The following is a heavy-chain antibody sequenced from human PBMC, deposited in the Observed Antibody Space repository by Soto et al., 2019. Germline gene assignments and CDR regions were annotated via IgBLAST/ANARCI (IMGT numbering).Heavy chain of an antibody. CDR1: GGTFSSYP. V-gene: IGHV1-69*02. CDR2: IIPILGIA. CDR3: ARSTAVAGSPFDY. Sequence: QVQLVQSGAEVKNPGSSVKASCKASGGTFSSYPISWGRQAPGQGLEWMGRIIPILGIADYAQKYQGRVTITADKSTSTAYMELSSLRSEDTAVYYCARSTAVAGSPFDYWGQGTLVTVSS. D-gene: IGHD6-19*01. J-gene: IGHJ4*02.